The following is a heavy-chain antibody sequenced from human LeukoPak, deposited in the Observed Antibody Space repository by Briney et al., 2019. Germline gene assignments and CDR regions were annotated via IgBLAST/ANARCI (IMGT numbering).Heavy chain of an antibody. Sequence: PSQNLSLTCTVSGDSLCSGDYYWNSTRQPPGKGLGWIGYIYYSGSTHYNPSLKSRLIISVDTSKNQFSLKLSSVTAADTAVYYCARDLSKRGAADYWGQGTLVTVSS. CDR1: GDSLCSGDYY. CDR3: ARDLSKRGAADY. J-gene: IGHJ4*02. D-gene: IGHD1-26*01. V-gene: IGHV4-30-4*01. CDR2: IYYSGST.